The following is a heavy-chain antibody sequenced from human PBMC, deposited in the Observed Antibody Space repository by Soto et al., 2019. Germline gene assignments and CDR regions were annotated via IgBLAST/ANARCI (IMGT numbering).Heavy chain of an antibody. J-gene: IGHJ6*03. V-gene: IGHV4-59*01. CDR1: GGSISSYY. D-gene: IGHD3-3*01. CDR2: IYYSGST. Sequence: SETLSLTCTVSGGSISSYYWSWIRQPPGRGLEWMGYIYYSGSTNYNPSLKSRVTISVDTSKNQFSLKLSSVTAADTAVYYCARSTYYDFWSGYARDYYYYMDVWGKGTTVTVSS. CDR3: ARSTYYDFWSGYARDYYYYMDV.